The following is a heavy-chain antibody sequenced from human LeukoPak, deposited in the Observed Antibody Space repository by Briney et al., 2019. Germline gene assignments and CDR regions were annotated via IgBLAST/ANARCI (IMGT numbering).Heavy chain of an antibody. D-gene: IGHD3-10*01. V-gene: IGHV4-34*01. CDR1: GGSFSGYY. J-gene: IGHJ4*02. CDR3: ARHGTPLRYGSGNYYKGAPFDY. Sequence: SETLSLTCAVYGGSFSGYYWSWIRQPPGKGLEWIGEINHSGSTNYNPSLKSRVTISVDTSKNQFSLKLSSVTAADTAVYYCARHGTPLRYGSGNYYKGAPFDYWGQGALVTVSS. CDR2: INHSGST.